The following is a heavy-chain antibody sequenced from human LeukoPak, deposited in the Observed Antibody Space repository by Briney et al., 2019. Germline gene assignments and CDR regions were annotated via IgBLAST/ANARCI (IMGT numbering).Heavy chain of an antibody. V-gene: IGHV3-20*04. D-gene: IGHD3-22*01. CDR3: ARVSGLGSYYDSSGYPDY. CDR1: GFTFDDYG. J-gene: IGHJ4*02. CDR2: INWNGGST. Sequence: GPLRLSCAASGFTFDDYGMSWVRQAPGKGLEWVSGINWNGGSTGYADSVKGRFTISRDNAKNSLYLQMNSLRAEDTALYYCARVSGLGSYYDSSGYPDYWGQGTLVTVSS.